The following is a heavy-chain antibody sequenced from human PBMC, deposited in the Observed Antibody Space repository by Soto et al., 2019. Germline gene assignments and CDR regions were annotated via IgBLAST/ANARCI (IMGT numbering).Heavy chain of an antibody. CDR2: ISYDGSNK. CDR1: GFTFSSYA. CDR3: AMSNSNDLYYHFES. D-gene: IGHD3-22*01. Sequence: GGSLRLSCAASGFTFSSYAMHWVRQAPGKGLEWVAVISYDGSNKYYADSVKGRFTISRDNSKNTLYLQMNSLRAEDTAVYFCAMSNSNDLYYHFESWGQGTPVTVSS. V-gene: IGHV3-30-3*01. J-gene: IGHJ4*02.